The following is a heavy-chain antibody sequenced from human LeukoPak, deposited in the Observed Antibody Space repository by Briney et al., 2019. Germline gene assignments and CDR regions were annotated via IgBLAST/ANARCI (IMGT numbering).Heavy chain of an antibody. V-gene: IGHV1-18*01. CDR2: ISAYNGNT. Sequence: ASVKVSCKASGYTFTSYGISWVRQAPGQGLEWMGWISAYNGNTNYAQKLQGRVTMTTDTPTSTAYMELRSLRSDDTAVYYCAREGLHYDILTGYYESYYFDYWGQGTLVTVSS. CDR3: AREGLHYDILTGYYESYYFDY. CDR1: GYTFTSYG. D-gene: IGHD3-9*01. J-gene: IGHJ4*02.